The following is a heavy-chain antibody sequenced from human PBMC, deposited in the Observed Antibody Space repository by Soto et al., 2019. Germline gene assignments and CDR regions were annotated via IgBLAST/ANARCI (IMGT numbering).Heavy chain of an antibody. V-gene: IGHV5-10-1*01. CDR3: ARPLGYYDDSSGYYDAFDI. Sequence: GESLKISCKGSGYSFTSCWISWVRQMPGKGLEWMGRIDPSDSYTNYSPSFQGHVTISADKSISTAYLQWSSLKASDTAMYYCARPLGYYDDSSGYYDAFDIWGQGTMATVSS. J-gene: IGHJ3*02. CDR2: IDPSDSYT. CDR1: GYSFTSCW. D-gene: IGHD3-22*01.